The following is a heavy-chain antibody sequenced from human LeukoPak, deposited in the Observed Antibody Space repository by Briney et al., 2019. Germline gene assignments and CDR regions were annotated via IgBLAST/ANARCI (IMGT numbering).Heavy chain of an antibody. Sequence: GGSLRLSCAASGITFSSYGMHWVRQAPGKGLEWVAFIRYDGSNKYYADSVKGRFTISRDNSKNTLYLQMNSLRAEDTAVYYCAKDRVWGSRRVFYWGQGTLVTVSS. D-gene: IGHD7-27*01. CDR3: AKDRVWGSRRVFY. CDR2: IRYDGSNK. V-gene: IGHV3-30*02. CDR1: GITFSSYG. J-gene: IGHJ4*02.